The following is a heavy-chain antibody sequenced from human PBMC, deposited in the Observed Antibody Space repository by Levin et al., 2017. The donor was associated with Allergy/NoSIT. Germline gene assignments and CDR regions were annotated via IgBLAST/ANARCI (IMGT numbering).Heavy chain of an antibody. D-gene: IGHD1-26*01. V-gene: IGHV3-23*01. CDR1: GFTFNSYA. Sequence: GGSLRLSCVASGFTFNSYAMSWVRQAPRKGLEWVSGISGSGDSTYYADSVKGRFTISRDNSKNTLYLQMNSLRAEDTAIYYCAKVYSGSHFDYWGQGTLVTMSS. J-gene: IGHJ4*02. CDR3: AKVYSGSHFDY. CDR2: ISGSGDST.